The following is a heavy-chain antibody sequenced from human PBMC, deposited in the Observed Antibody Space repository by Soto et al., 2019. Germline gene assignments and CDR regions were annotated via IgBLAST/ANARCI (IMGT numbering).Heavy chain of an antibody. J-gene: IGHJ4*02. Sequence: PGGSLRLSCAASGFTFSSYWMSWVRQAPGKGLVWVANINQDGSEKYYVDSVKGRFTISRDNAKNSLYVQMTSLRVEDTAVYYCARGTYFDDSSGYFDFWAQGTLVTVSS. D-gene: IGHD3-22*01. V-gene: IGHV3-7*01. CDR3: ARGTYFDDSSGYFDF. CDR1: GFTFSSYW. CDR2: INQDGSEK.